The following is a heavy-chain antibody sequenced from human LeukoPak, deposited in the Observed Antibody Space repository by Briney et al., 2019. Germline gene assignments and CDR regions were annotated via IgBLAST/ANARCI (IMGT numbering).Heavy chain of an antibody. CDR3: AKRGVVIRVILVGFHKEAYYFDS. CDR1: GITLRNDG. V-gene: IGHV3-23*01. Sequence: GGFLRRSPSVAGITLRNDGMSWVRPAPGKRMEWVAGISDSGGRTKYADSVKGRFTISRDNSKNTLYLQMNSLRAEDTAVYFCAKRGVVIRVILVGFHKEAYYFDSWGQGALVTVSS. CDR2: ISDSGGRT. J-gene: IGHJ4*02. D-gene: IGHD3-22*01.